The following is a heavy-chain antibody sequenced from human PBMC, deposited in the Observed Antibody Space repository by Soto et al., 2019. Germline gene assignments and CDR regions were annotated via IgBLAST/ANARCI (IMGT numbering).Heavy chain of an antibody. Sequence: SETLSLTCTVSGGSVSSYSWNWIRQPPGKGLEWIGHIIYSGNTNYKPSLKSRVTISIDMSKNQLSLKLNSVTAADTAVYYCARVDDSSGYSRYYFDYWGQGTLVTVSS. CDR3: ARVDDSSGYSRYYFDY. D-gene: IGHD3-22*01. CDR2: IIYSGNT. V-gene: IGHV4-59*02. J-gene: IGHJ4*02. CDR1: GGSVSSYS.